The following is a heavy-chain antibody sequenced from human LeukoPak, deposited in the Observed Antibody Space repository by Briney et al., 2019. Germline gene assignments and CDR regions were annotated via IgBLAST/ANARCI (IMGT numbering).Heavy chain of an antibody. CDR2: IYTSGST. CDR3: ARSYCSGGSCYRAHFDY. Sequence: SETLSLTCTVSGVSISSYYWSWIRQSAGKGLEWIGRIYTSGSTYYNPSLKSRVTISVDTSKNQFSLKLSSVTAADTAVYYCARSYCSGGSCYRAHFDYWGQGTLVTVSS. J-gene: IGHJ4*02. V-gene: IGHV4-4*07. D-gene: IGHD2-15*01. CDR1: GVSISSYY.